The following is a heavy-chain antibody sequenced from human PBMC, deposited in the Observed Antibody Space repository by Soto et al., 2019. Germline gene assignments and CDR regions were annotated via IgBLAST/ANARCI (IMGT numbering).Heavy chain of an antibody. CDR2: IYYSGST. CDR3: ARSPHYYYYGFDV. CDR1: GGSVSSGDYF. J-gene: IGHJ6*02. Sequence: SETLSLTCTVSGGSVSSGDYFWSWLRQSPGKRLEWIAYIYYSGSTNYNPSLKSRATISVDTSKSQVSLTLTSMTAADAALYYCARSPHYYYYGFDVWGQGTAVTVSS. V-gene: IGHV4-61*08. D-gene: IGHD3-10*01.